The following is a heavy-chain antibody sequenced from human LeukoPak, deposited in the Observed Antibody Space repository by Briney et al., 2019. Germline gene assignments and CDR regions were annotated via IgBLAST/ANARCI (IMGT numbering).Heavy chain of an antibody. Sequence: GGSLRLSCAASGFTFNNYWMHWVRQGPGKGLVWVSRINTDGSATRYADSVKGRFTISRDAAKNTLYLQMNSLRAEDTAVYYCAREDDWNYEDYWGQGTLVTVSS. V-gene: IGHV3-74*01. CDR3: AREDDWNYEDY. D-gene: IGHD1-7*01. CDR2: INTDGSAT. CDR1: GFTFNNYW. J-gene: IGHJ4*02.